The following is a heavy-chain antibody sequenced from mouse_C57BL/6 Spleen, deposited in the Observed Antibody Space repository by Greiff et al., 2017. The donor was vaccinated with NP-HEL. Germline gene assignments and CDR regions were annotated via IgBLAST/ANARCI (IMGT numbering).Heavy chain of an antibody. J-gene: IGHJ3*01. V-gene: IGHV1-15*01. CDR2: IDPETGGT. CDR3: TRKGDYYGSRWFAY. CDR1: GYTFTDYD. D-gene: IGHD1-1*01. Sequence: VQLQQSGAELVRPGASVTLSCKASGYTFTDYDMHWVKQTPVHGLEWIGAIDPETGGTAYNQKFKGKAILTADKSSSTAYMELRSLTSEDSAVYYCTRKGDYYGSRWFAYWGQGTLVTVSA.